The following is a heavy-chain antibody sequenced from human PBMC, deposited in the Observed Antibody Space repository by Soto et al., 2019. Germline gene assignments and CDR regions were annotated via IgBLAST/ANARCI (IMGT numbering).Heavy chain of an antibody. CDR3: AKDRLAEPSSVRVRFDP. CDR1: KSTLTNYA. V-gene: IGHV3-23*01. J-gene: IGHJ5*02. D-gene: IGHD2-8*02. CDR2: ISGSGGST. Sequence: PGASLRLFSAASKSTLTNYAMRSVHQAPGKGLEWVSSISGSGGSTYYADFVKGRFTISRDTSQNTLFLQMNSLRAEDTAVYYCAKDRLAEPSSVRVRFDPWGQGT.